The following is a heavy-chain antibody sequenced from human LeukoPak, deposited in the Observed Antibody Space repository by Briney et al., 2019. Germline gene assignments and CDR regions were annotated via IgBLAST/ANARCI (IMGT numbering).Heavy chain of an antibody. CDR3: VRRAGAYSHPYDY. CDR1: GFTFSSYG. CDR2: ITATSSST. D-gene: IGHD4/OR15-4a*01. V-gene: IGHV3-23*01. Sequence: PGGSLRLSCAASGFTFSSYGMSWVRQAPGKGLEWVSAITATSSSTHDADSVKGRFTISRDNSKNTLYLQMNSLRADDTAVYYCVRRAGAYSHPYDYWGQGTLVTVSS. J-gene: IGHJ4*02.